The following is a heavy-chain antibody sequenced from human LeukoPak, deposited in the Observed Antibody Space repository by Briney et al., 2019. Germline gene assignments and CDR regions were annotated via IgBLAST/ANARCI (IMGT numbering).Heavy chain of an antibody. CDR1: GFTFSSYG. Sequence: GGSLRLSCAASGFTFSSYGMHWVRQAPGKGLEWVAVIWYDGSNKYYADSVKGRFTISRDNSKNTLYLQMNSLRAEDTAEYYCARDLHYDFWSGPDYWGQGTLVTVSS. V-gene: IGHV3-33*01. J-gene: IGHJ4*02. CDR3: ARDLHYDFWSGPDY. D-gene: IGHD3-3*01. CDR2: IWYDGSNK.